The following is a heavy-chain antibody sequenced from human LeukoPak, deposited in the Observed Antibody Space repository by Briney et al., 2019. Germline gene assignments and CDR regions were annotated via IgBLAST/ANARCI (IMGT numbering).Heavy chain of an antibody. D-gene: IGHD4-17*01. Sequence: GGSLRLSCTASGFTFSSYEMNWVRQAPGKGLEWVSYIRSDGSTIFYADSVKGRFTISRDNAKNSLYLQMNSLRAEDTAVYYCAKEKGKDGDYYYYYYYMDVWGKGTTVTISS. CDR2: IRSDGSTI. CDR3: AKEKGKDGDYYYYYYYMDV. V-gene: IGHV3-48*03. J-gene: IGHJ6*03. CDR1: GFTFSSYE.